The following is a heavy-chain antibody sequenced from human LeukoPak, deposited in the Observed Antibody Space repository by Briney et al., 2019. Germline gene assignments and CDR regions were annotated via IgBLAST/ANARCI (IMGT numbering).Heavy chain of an antibody. V-gene: IGHV1-69*10. CDR2: IIPILGIL. CDR1: GYTFTSYG. D-gene: IGHD3-10*01. CDR3: ARDAAPSGGMDV. Sequence: ASVKVSCKASGYTFTSYGISWVRRAPGQGLEWLGGIIPILGILNYAQKFQGRVTITADKSTSTAYMELSSLKSEDTAVYYCARDAAPSGGMDVWGQGTTVTVSS. J-gene: IGHJ6*02.